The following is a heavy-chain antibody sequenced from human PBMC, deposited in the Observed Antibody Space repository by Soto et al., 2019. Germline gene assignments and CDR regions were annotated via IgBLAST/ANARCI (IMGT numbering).Heavy chain of an antibody. CDR2: INSDGSST. J-gene: IGHJ6*03. Sequence: GGSLRLSCAASGFTFSSYWMHWVRQAPGKGLVWVSRINSDGSSTSYADSVKGRFTISRDNAKNTLYLQMNSLRAEDTAVYYCARAELGYCSGGSCPTYYYYYMDVWGKGTTVTVSS. CDR1: GFTFSSYW. CDR3: ARAELGYCSGGSCPTYYYYYMDV. V-gene: IGHV3-74*01. D-gene: IGHD2-15*01.